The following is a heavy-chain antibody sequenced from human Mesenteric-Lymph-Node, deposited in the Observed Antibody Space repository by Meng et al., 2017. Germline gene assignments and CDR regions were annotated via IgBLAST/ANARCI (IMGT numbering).Heavy chain of an antibody. CDR3: AREEKGDYDY. D-gene: IGHD2-21*01. V-gene: IGHV3-7*01. Sequence: GESLKISCVVSGFTFTKHVMTWVRQAPGKGLEWVANIKQDGSEKYYVDSVKGRFTISRDNSKNTLYLQMSSLRSEDTAVYYCAREEKGDYDYWGQGTLVTVSS. CDR1: GFTFTKHV. CDR2: IKQDGSEK. J-gene: IGHJ4*02.